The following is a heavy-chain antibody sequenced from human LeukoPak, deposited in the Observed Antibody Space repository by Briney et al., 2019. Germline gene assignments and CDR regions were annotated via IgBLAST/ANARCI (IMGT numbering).Heavy chain of an antibody. V-gene: IGHV3-7*01. Sequence: GGSLRLSCVASGFPFSSYWMTWVRQAPGKGLEWVANIKQDGSKKSYVDSVKGRFTISRDNAKNTLYLQMNSLRAEDTAVYYCAKDTRYYYGMDVWGQGTTVTVSS. D-gene: IGHD1-1*01. CDR2: IKQDGSKK. CDR3: AKDTRYYYGMDV. J-gene: IGHJ6*02. CDR1: GFPFSSYW.